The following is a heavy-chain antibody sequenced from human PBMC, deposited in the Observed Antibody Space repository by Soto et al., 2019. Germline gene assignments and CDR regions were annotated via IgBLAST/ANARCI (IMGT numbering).Heavy chain of an antibody. J-gene: IGHJ4*02. Sequence: QVRLQESGPGLVKPSQTLSLTCTVSGGSMRSDNYFWSWIRQPPGKGLEWIGYIYYSGSAYYNPSLERRITMSVDKSKNQFFLNLTSVTAADTALYYCARDPVKSGSDKYIHGRFWGQGILVTVSS. CDR1: GGSMRSDNYF. D-gene: IGHD5-18*01. CDR3: ARDPVKSGSDKYIHGRF. V-gene: IGHV4-30-4*01. CDR2: IYYSGSA.